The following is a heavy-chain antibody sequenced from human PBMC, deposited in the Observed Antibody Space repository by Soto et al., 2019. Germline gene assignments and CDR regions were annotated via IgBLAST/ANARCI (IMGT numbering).Heavy chain of an antibody. CDR1: GGTFSSYA. V-gene: IGHV1-69*01. Sequence: QVQLVQSGAEVKKPGSSVKVSCKASGGTFSSYAISWVRQAPGQGLEWMGGIIPIFGTANYAQKFQGRVTIAGDESTGTACMELGSLRSGETAVYYGARPGERATNGRYYFDYWGQGTLVTVSS. CDR3: ARPGERATNGRYYFDY. D-gene: IGHD3-10*01. J-gene: IGHJ4*02. CDR2: IIPIFGTA.